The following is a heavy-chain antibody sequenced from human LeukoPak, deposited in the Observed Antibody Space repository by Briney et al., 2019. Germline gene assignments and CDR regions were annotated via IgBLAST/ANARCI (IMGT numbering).Heavy chain of an antibody. Sequence: PGGSLRLXCVASGFTSSSYAMGWVRQAPGKGLEWVSAISGSGGGTYYADSVKGRFTISRDNSKNTLYLQMNSLRADDTAVYYCAKCLSGGSCYAAFDYWGLGTLVTVSS. CDR1: GFTSSSYA. CDR2: ISGSGGGT. V-gene: IGHV3-23*01. J-gene: IGHJ4*02. D-gene: IGHD2-15*01. CDR3: AKCLSGGSCYAAFDY.